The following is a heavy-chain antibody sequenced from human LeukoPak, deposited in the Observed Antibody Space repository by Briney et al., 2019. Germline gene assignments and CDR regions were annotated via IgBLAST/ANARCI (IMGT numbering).Heavy chain of an antibody. CDR3: AKGQDARYSYGAFDI. J-gene: IGHJ3*02. Sequence: SLRLSCAPSGLTLEDYATRSVRHAPGKGLEWVSGISWSSGSIGYADSVKGRFTISRDNAKNSLYLQMNSLRAEDTAVYYCAKGQDARYSYGAFDIWGQGTMVTVSS. D-gene: IGHD2-15*01. V-gene: IGHV3-9*01. CDR1: GLTLEDYA. CDR2: ISWSSGSI.